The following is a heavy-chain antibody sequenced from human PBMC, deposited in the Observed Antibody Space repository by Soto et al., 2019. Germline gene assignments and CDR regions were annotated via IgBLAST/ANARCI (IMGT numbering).Heavy chain of an antibody. Sequence: QVRLIQSGPQVRKPGSSVRVSCEPSGETFASYNIAWVRQAPGQGLEWMGWISTYSGDTKYAQKFQGRVTMTTDTSTTTAYLELRSLRSDDTAVYYCARHHGPTTSENWFDPWGQGTLVTVSS. CDR2: ISTYSGDT. CDR3: ARHHGPTTSENWFDP. D-gene: IGHD5-12*01. CDR1: GETFASYN. V-gene: IGHV1-18*01. J-gene: IGHJ5*02.